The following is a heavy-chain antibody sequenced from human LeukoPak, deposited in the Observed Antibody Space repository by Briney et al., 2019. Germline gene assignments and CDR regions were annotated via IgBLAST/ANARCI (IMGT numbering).Heavy chain of an antibody. J-gene: IGHJ6*03. V-gene: IGHV4-59*01. CDR2: TYYSGST. Sequence: SETLSLTCTVSGGSISSYYWSWIRQPPGKGLEWIEYTYYSGSTNYNPSLKSRVTISVDTSKNQFSLKLSSVTAADTAVYYCASSGVVVVAATDYYYYYMDVWGKGTTVTVSS. CDR3: ASSGVVVVAATDYYYYYMDV. D-gene: IGHD2-15*01. CDR1: GGSISSYY.